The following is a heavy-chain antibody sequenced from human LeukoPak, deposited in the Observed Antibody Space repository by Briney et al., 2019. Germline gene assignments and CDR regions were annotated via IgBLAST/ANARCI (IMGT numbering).Heavy chain of an antibody. Sequence: GESLKISCKASGYDFTNYWTGWVRQMPGKGLEYMGIIYPGDSDTKYSPSFQGQVTISADKSINTAYLQWRSLEASDIAMYYCGRLAGSGTYYSLDYWGQGTLLTVSS. D-gene: IGHD3-10*01. CDR3: GRLAGSGTYYSLDY. CDR2: IYPGDSDT. J-gene: IGHJ4*02. CDR1: GYDFTNYW. V-gene: IGHV5-51*01.